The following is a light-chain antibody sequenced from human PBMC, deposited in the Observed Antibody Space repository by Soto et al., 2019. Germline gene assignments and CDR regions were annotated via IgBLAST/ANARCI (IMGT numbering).Light chain of an antibody. CDR1: QSVSSNY. CDR3: QQYGSSPMYT. CDR2: GAS. Sequence: EIVLTQSPGTLSLSPGERATLSCRASQSVSSNYLAWYQQKPGQAPRLLIYGASTRATGIPDRFSGSGSGTDFTLTISRLEPEDVAVYYCQQYGSSPMYTFGQGTKLEIK. J-gene: IGKJ2*01. V-gene: IGKV3-20*01.